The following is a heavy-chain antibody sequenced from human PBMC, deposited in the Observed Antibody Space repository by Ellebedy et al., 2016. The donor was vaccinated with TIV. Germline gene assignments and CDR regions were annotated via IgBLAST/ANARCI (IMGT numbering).Heavy chain of an antibody. D-gene: IGHD1-1*01. V-gene: IGHV3-30*18. CDR3: TKGTTHGGFDY. CDR1: GFTLSSSD. J-gene: IGHJ4*02. Sequence: GESLKLSCAASGFTLSSSDMHWVRQTPGKGLEWLSHDARDGYRKYYADSVKGRFTTSRDIYKNTLYLQMNSLRVEDTAVYYRTKGTTHGGFDYWGQGTLVTVSS. CDR2: DARDGYRK.